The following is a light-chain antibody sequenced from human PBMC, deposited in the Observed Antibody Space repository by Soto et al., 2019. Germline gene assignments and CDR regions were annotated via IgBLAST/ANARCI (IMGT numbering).Light chain of an antibody. J-gene: IGKJ3*01. CDR3: QQRSIWPRP. CDR2: GAS. CDR1: QSVSSN. Sequence: SVGTQSPATRSVSPGDKAALSCRASQSVSSNLAWYQQKPGQAPRLLIYGASTRATGIPARFSGSGSGTDFTLTISSLEPEDFAVYYCQQRSIWPRPFGAGTMADI. V-gene: IGKV3-11*01.